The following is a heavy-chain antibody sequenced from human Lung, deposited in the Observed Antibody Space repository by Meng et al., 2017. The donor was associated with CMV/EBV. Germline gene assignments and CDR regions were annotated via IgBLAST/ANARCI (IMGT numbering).Heavy chain of an antibody. Sequence: GESLKLPCKGSGYIFTSYWIGWVRQMPGQGLEWMGMIYFGNLHSRYSPSFQGQVTISADQSISTVYLQWSCLKCSDTVVYSCARRVRYFNNNNCQSLGFDYXGQGXLVTVSS. CDR1: GYIFTSYW. V-gene: IGHV5-51*01. CDR3: ARRVRYFNNNNCQSLGFDY. CDR2: IYFGNLHS. J-gene: IGHJ4*02. D-gene: IGHD3-9*01.